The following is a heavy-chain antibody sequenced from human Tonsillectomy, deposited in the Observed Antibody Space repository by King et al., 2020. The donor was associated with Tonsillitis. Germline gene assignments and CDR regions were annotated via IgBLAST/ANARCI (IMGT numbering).Heavy chain of an antibody. Sequence: VQLQESGPGLVKPSETLSLTCTVSGGSISSYYWSWIRQPAGQGLEWIGRIHTSGSTNYNPSLKSRVTMSVDTSKNQFSLKLSSVTAADTAVYYCARDNCSGGSCFNDYWGQGTLVPVSS. CDR3: ARDNCSGGSCFNDY. CDR2: IHTSGST. V-gene: IGHV4-4*07. J-gene: IGHJ4*02. D-gene: IGHD2-15*01. CDR1: GGSISSYY.